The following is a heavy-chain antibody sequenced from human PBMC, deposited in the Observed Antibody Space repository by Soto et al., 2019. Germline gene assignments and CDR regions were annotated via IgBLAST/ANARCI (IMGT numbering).Heavy chain of an antibody. V-gene: IGHV5-51*01. CDR3: SNGYYYYLMDV. CDR2: IYSGDSDT. CDR1: GDRFTTSW. J-gene: IGHJ6*02. Sequence: GESLKISCKGSGDRFTTSWIGWVRQMPGKGLEWMGLIYSGDSDTKYSPSSQGQVTISVDKSISTAYLQWSSLKASDSAIYYCSNGYYYYLMDVWGQGTTVTVSS. D-gene: IGHD3-3*01.